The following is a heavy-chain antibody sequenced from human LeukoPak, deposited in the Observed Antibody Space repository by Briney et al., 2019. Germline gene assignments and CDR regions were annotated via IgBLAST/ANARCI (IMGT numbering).Heavy chain of an antibody. CDR1: GLTFSSYA. J-gene: IGHJ4*02. V-gene: IGHV3-23*01. CDR2: ISGSGGST. D-gene: IGHD3-10*01. CDR3: AKAMVRGVITSSFDY. Sequence: GGSLRPSCAASGLTFSSYAMSWVRQAPGKGLEWVSAISGSGGSTYYADSVKGRFTISRDNSKNTLYLQMNSLRAEDTAVYYCAKAMVRGVITSSFDYWGQGTLVTVSS.